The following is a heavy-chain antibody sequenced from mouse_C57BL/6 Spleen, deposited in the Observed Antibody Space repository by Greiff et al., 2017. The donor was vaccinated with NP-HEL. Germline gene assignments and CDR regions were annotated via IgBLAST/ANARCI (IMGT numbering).Heavy chain of an antibody. J-gene: IGHJ1*03. D-gene: IGHD1-1*01. V-gene: IGHV5-17*01. CDR1: GFTFSDYG. CDR3: ARDLYYYGSSYYWYFDV. CDR2: ISSGSSTI. Sequence: EVQLVESGGGLVKPGGSLKLSCAASGFTFSDYGMHWVRQAPEKGLEWVAYISSGSSTIYYADTVKGRFTISRDNAKNTLFLQMTSLRSEDTAMYYCARDLYYYGSSYYWYFDVWGTGTTVTVSS.